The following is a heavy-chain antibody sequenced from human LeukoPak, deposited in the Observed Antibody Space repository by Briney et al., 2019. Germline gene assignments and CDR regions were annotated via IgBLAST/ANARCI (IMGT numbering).Heavy chain of an antibody. CDR2: IYYSGST. D-gene: IGHD3-10*01. CDR1: GGSISSYY. CDR3: ARHRRITMVRGVEFDP. V-gene: IGHV4-59*08. Sequence: SETLSLTCTVSGGSISSYYWSWLRQPPGKGLEWVGNIYYSGSTNYNHSLKSRVTISVKTYKKQFALKQSSVPAADTAVYYCARHRRITMVRGVEFDPWGQGTLVTVSS. J-gene: IGHJ5*02.